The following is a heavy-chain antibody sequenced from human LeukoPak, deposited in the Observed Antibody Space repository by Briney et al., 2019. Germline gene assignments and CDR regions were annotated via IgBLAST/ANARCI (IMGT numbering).Heavy chain of an antibody. Sequence: PSGTLSLTCAVYGGSFSGYYWSWIRQPPGKGLEWIGEINHSGSTNYNPSLKSRVTISVDTSKNQFSLKLSSVTAADTAVYYCARGRSHIVVVRAYMDVWGKGTTVTVSS. J-gene: IGHJ6*03. CDR1: GGSFSGYY. V-gene: IGHV4-34*01. CDR3: ARGRSHIVVVRAYMDV. D-gene: IGHD2-2*01. CDR2: INHSGST.